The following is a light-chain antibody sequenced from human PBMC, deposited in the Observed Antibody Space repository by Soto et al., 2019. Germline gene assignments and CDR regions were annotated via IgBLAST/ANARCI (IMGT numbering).Light chain of an antibody. Sequence: EVVLTQSPGTLSLSPGERATLSCRASQTVSGSYVAWYQQKPGQAPRLLIYGASSRATGIPDRFSGSGSGTDFTLTISRLESEDSAVYYCQHSDNSPGLTFGGGTKVAIK. J-gene: IGKJ4*01. CDR2: GAS. CDR3: QHSDNSPGLT. V-gene: IGKV3-20*01. CDR1: QTVSGSY.